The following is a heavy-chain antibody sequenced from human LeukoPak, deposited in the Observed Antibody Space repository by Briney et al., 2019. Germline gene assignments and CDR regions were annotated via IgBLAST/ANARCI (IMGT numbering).Heavy chain of an antibody. V-gene: IGHV5-51*01. CDR2: IYHGDSDN. CDR3: ARLHGGSGYESSFDY. J-gene: IGHJ4*02. D-gene: IGHD5-12*01. CDR1: GYSFTSYW. Sequence: GEPLKISCNGSGYSFTSYWIGRVRQIPGKGLEWMGIIYHGDSDNRYSPPFQGEVTISADKSISTAYLQWSSLKASDTAMYYCARLHGGSGYESSFDYWGQGTLVTVSS.